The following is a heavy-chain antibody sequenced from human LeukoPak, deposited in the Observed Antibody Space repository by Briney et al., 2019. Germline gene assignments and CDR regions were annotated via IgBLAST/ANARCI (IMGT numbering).Heavy chain of an antibody. J-gene: IGHJ4*02. D-gene: IGHD6-19*01. V-gene: IGHV3-7*01. CDR3: ARANIAVAGTVPLNY. Sequence: GGSLRLSCAASGFTFSSYWMSWVRQAPGKGLEWVANIKQDGSEKYYVDPVKGRFTISRDNAKNSLYLQMNSLRAGDTAMYYCARANIAVAGTVPLNYWGQGTLVTVSS. CDR2: IKQDGSEK. CDR1: GFTFSSYW.